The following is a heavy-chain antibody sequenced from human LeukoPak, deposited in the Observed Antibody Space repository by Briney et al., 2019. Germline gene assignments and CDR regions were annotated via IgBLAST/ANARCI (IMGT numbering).Heavy chain of an antibody. Sequence: GGSLRLSCVASGFPFSNYAMHWVRQAPGKGLEWVAVISFDGSDKYYADSVKGRFAISSDIFKNTLHLDMNSLRPDDTALYYCTRAQIQLCSTTSCYVFDSWGQGTLVTVSS. D-gene: IGHD2-2*01. CDR2: ISFDGSDK. V-gene: IGHV3-30*09. J-gene: IGHJ4*02. CDR3: TRAQIQLCSTTSCYVFDS. CDR1: GFPFSNYA.